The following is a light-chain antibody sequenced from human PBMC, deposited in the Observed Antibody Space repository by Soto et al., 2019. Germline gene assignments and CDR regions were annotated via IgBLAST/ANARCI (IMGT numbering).Light chain of an antibody. J-gene: IGKJ3*01. CDR1: QSVLYSSNNKNY. CDR2: LAS. Sequence: DIVMTQSPDSLAVSLGERATINCKSSQSVLYSSNNKNYLAWYQQKPGQPPKLLSYLASTRESGVPDRFSGSGYGTDFTLTISSLQAEDVAVYYCQQYYSTPITFGHGTKVDIK. CDR3: QQYYSTPIT. V-gene: IGKV4-1*01.